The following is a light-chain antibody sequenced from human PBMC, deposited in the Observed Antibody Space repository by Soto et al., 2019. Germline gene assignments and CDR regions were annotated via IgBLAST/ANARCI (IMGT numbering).Light chain of an antibody. CDR2: RNN. CDR3: AAWDDSLSGVV. Sequence: QSLLTQPPSASGTPGQRVTISCSGSSSNIGSNYVYWYQQLPGTAPKLLIYRNNQRPSGVPDRFSGSKSGTSASLAISGLWSEDEADYYCAAWDDSLSGVVFGGGTKLTVL. V-gene: IGLV1-47*03. J-gene: IGLJ2*01. CDR1: SSNIGSNY.